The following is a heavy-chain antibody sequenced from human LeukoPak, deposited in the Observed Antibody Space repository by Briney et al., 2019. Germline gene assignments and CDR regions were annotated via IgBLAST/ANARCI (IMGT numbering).Heavy chain of an antibody. CDR2: IKQDGSEK. Sequence: SGGSLRLSCAASGFTFSTYWMTWVRQAPGKGLEWVANIKQDGSEKYYVDSVKGRFTISGDNAKNSLYLQMNSLRVEDTAVYYCARDLYSSRTNDAFVIWGQGTMLTISS. V-gene: IGHV3-7*01. CDR1: GFTFSTYW. D-gene: IGHD6-13*01. CDR3: ARDLYSSRTNDAFVI. J-gene: IGHJ3*02.